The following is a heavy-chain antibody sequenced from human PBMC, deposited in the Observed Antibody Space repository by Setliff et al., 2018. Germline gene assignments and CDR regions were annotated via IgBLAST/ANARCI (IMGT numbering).Heavy chain of an antibody. CDR1: GYTFTTYG. Sequence: ASVKVSCKASGYTFTTYGVAWVRQAPGQGLEWLGWISGYNGNTNYAQRFQGRVTTTIDTSTNTAYMELRSLRSDDTAVYYCARGNNVDHEYFDFWVASGDSDHWGQGTLVTVSS. J-gene: IGHJ5*02. V-gene: IGHV1-18*01. CDR3: ARGNNVDHEYFDFWVASGDSDH. CDR2: ISGYNGNT. D-gene: IGHD3-3*01.